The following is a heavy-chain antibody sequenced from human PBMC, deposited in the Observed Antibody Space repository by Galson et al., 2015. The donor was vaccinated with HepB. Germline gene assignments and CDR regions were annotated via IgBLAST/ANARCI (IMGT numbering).Heavy chain of an antibody. J-gene: IGHJ2*01. CDR3: ARGGYGGNSYWYSDL. V-gene: IGHV2-70*20. CDR2: IDWEDDK. Sequence: PALVKPTQTLTLTCTFSGFSLSTSGMCVSWVRQSPGKALECLALIDWEDDKYYSTSLQTRLTISKDTSKNQVVLTMTNMDPVDTATYYCARGGYGGNSYWYSDLWGRGTLVTVSS. CDR1: GFSLSTSGMC. D-gene: IGHD4-23*01.